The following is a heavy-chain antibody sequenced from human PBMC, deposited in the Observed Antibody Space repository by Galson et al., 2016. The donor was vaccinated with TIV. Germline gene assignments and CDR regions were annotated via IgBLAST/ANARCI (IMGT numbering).Heavy chain of an antibody. J-gene: IGHJ3*01. CDR3: AKSGQSGDYSWDALDV. D-gene: IGHD1-26*01. Sequence: SLRLSCAASGFTVSDNYINWVRQAPGKGLEWVSIFSKSDYTNYADAVRGRFTISRNNSKNTLYPHMSRRRAEDTAEYYCAKSGQSGDYSWDALDVWGQGTTVTVSS. CDR2: FSKSDYT. CDR1: GFTVSDNY. V-gene: IGHV3-53*01.